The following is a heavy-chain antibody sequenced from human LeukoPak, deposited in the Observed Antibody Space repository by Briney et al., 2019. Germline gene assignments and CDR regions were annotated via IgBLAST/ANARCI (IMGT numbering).Heavy chain of an antibody. CDR1: GFDFSVYS. V-gene: IGHV3-48*01. D-gene: IGHD3-3*01. CDR2: ITSDRNTI. Sequence: PGGSLRLSCAASGFDFSVYSMNWVCQAPGKGLEWISYITSDRNTIYYADSVRGRFTISRDNAKKSVYLELSNLRADDTAMYYCARSTEWFADYWGQGTLVTVSS. CDR3: ARSTEWFADY. J-gene: IGHJ4*02.